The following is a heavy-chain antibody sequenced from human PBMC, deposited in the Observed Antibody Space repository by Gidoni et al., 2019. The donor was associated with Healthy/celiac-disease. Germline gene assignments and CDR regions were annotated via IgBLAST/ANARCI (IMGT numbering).Heavy chain of an antibody. J-gene: IGHJ4*02. CDR1: GFTFSSYG. CDR2: IWYDGSNK. D-gene: IGHD1-26*01. CDR3: ARDGWELVRYYFDY. V-gene: IGHV3-33*01. Sequence: QVQLVESGGGVVQPGRSLRLSCAASGFTFSSYGMHWVRQAPGKGLEWLAVIWYDGSNKYYADSVKGRFTISRDNSKNTLYLQMNSLRAEDTAVYYCARDGWELVRYYFDYWGQGTLVTVSS.